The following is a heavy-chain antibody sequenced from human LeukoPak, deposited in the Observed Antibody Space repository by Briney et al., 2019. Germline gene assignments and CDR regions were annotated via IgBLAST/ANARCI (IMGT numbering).Heavy chain of an antibody. V-gene: IGHV3-23*01. Sequence: GGSLRLSCEASGFTFSTFAMIWVRQPPGKGLEWVSVISDSGGSTYYAASVQGRFTISRDNSKNTLYLQMNSLRAEDTAVYYCAKVDYGDYVVGEYFQHWGQGTLVTVSS. CDR1: GFTFSTFA. D-gene: IGHD4-17*01. J-gene: IGHJ1*01. CDR2: ISDSGGST. CDR3: AKVDYGDYVVGEYFQH.